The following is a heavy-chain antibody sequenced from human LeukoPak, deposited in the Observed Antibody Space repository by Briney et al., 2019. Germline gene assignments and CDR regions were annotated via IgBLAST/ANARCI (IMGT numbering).Heavy chain of an antibody. CDR3: ARDAGYYYDSSGYYYDGWLDP. CDR2: INSDGSST. CDR1: GFTFSSYW. Sequence: GGSLRLSCAASGFTFSSYWMHWVRQAPGKGLVWVSRINSDGSSTSYADSVKGRFTISRDNAKNTLYLQMNSLRAEDTAVYYCARDAGYYYDSSGYYYDGWLDPWGQGTLVTVSS. J-gene: IGHJ5*02. V-gene: IGHV3-74*01. D-gene: IGHD3-22*01.